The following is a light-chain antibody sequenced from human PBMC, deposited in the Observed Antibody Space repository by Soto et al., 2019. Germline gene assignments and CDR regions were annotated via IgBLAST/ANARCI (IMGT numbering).Light chain of an antibody. CDR1: QDVSVS. V-gene: IGKV3-11*01. CDR3: QQYNNWPPIT. Sequence: IVLTQSPDTLSLSPGAGATLSCRASQDVSVSLAWYQQRPGQAPRLLIHDASNRAAGIPARFSAYGSGTDFTLTISSLQSEDFGVYYCQQYNNWPPITFGQGTRLEIK. J-gene: IGKJ5*01. CDR2: DAS.